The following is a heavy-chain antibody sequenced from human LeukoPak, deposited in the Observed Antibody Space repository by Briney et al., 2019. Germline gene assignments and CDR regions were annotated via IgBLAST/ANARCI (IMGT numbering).Heavy chain of an antibody. CDR2: ITGGGSGI. CDR1: GFTFSNYA. V-gene: IGHV3-23*01. J-gene: IGHJ4*02. Sequence: GGSLRLSCAASGFTFSNYAMSWVRQAPGKGLDGVSGITGGGSGIYYADSMKSRFTISRDNSKNTLYLQINSLRAEDTAVYYCAKWGDYDVLTGYYVSDYWGQGTLVTVS. CDR3: AKWGDYDVLTGYYVSDY. D-gene: IGHD3-9*01.